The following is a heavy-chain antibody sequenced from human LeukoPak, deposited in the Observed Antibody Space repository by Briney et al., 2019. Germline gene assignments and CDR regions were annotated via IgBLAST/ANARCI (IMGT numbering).Heavy chain of an antibody. J-gene: IGHJ4*02. D-gene: IGHD6-25*01. CDR2: VYYSGTT. CDR3: ARQGGGSGWVFYSDY. V-gene: IGHV4-59*08. CDR1: GGSISGYY. Sequence: PSETLSLTCNVSGGSISGYYWSWIRQPPGEGLEWIGYVYYSGTTDYNPSLRSRVTISVDTSKNQLSLKLSSVSAADTAGYYCARQGGGSGWVFYSDYGGRGPLVTVSS.